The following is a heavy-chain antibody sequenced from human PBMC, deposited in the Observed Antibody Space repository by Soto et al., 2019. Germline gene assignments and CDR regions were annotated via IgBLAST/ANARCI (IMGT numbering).Heavy chain of an antibody. V-gene: IGHV3-7*03. Sequence: EVQLVESGGGLVQPGGSLRLSCVASGFKFSSYWMGWVRQAPGRGLEWVANIKQDGSEKYYVDSVKGRFAISRDNAKNSVDLQMNSLRAGDTGVYYCASQSATGTSDYWGQGTLVTVSS. D-gene: IGHD2-15*01. CDR3: ASQSATGTSDY. CDR1: GFKFSSYW. CDR2: IKQDGSEK. J-gene: IGHJ4*02.